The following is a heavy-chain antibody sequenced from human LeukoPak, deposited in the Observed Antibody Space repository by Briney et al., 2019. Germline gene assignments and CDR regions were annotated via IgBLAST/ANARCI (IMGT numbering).Heavy chain of an antibody. CDR1: GGSFSGYY. D-gene: IGHD3-3*01. CDR2: INHSGST. CDR3: ARGSGYLRRLNWFDP. V-gene: IGHV4-34*01. Sequence: SETLSLTCAVYGGSFSGYYWSWIRQPPGKGLEWIGEINHSGSTNYNPSLKSRVTISVDTSKNQFSLKLSSVTAADTAVYYCARGSGYLRRLNWFDPWGQGTLVTVS. J-gene: IGHJ5*02.